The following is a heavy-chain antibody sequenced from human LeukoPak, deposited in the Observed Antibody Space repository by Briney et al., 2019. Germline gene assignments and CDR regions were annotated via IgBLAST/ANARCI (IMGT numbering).Heavy chain of an antibody. Sequence: ASVKVSCKASGYTFTSYGISWVRQAPGQGLEWMGWISAYNGNTNYAQKLQGRVTMTTDTSTSTAYMELRSLRSDDTAVYYCARAGYYDILTGYYTRSALFDYWGQGTLVTVSS. D-gene: IGHD3-9*01. V-gene: IGHV1-18*01. CDR1: GYTFTSYG. CDR3: ARAGYYDILTGYYTRSALFDY. CDR2: ISAYNGNT. J-gene: IGHJ4*02.